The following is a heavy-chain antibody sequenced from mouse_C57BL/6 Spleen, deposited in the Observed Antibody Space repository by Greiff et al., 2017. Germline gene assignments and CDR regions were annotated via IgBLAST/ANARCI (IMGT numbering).Heavy chain of an antibody. V-gene: IGHV3-8*01. J-gene: IGHJ1*03. D-gene: IGHD1-1*01. CDR3: ARVSITTVVATRYFDV. CDR2: ISYSGST. CDR1: GYSITSDY. Sequence: EVKLQESGPGLAKPSQTLSLTCSVTGYSITSDYWNWIRKFPGNKLEYMGYISYSGSTYYNPSLKSRISITRDTSKNQYYLQLNSVTTEDTATYXCARVSITTVVATRYFDVWGTGTTVTVSS.